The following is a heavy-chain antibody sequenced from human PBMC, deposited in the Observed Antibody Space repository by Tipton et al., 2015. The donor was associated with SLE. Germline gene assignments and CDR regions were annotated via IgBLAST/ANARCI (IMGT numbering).Heavy chain of an antibody. J-gene: IGHJ4*02. V-gene: IGHV4-34*01. CDR3: ARHDVTVHHYFDY. CDR1: GGSFSGYY. Sequence: TLSLTCAVYGGSFSGYYWSWIRQPPGKGLEWIGEINHSGSTNYNPSLKSRVTISVDTSKNQFSLKLSSVTAADTAVYYCARHDVTVHHYFDYWGRGTLVTVSS. CDR2: INHSGST. D-gene: IGHD2-21*02.